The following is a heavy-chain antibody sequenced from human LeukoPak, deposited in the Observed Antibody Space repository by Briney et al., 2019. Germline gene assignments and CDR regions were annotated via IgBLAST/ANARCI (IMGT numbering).Heavy chain of an antibody. D-gene: IGHD2-21*02. V-gene: IGHV3-49*04. J-gene: IGHJ4*02. Sequence: GGSLRLSCAVSGFTFSSYAMSWVRQAPGKGLEWVGFIRSKAYGGTTEYAASVKGRFTISRDDSKSIAYLQMNSLKTEDTAVYYCTRDRKYCGGDCYLDYWGQGTLVTVSS. CDR1: GFTFSSYA. CDR2: IRSKAYGGTT. CDR3: TRDRKYCGGDCYLDY.